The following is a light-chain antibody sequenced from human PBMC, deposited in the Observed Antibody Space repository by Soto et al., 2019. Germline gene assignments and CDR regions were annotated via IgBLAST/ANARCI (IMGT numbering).Light chain of an antibody. CDR3: QQYDNWPLT. CDR2: NPS. Sequence: EIVMTQSPATLSVSPGGRGTLSCRASQSVSSNLAWYQQKPGQAPKLLIYNPSTTATGIPARFSGSGSGTEFTLTISSLQSEDFALYYCQQYDNWPLTFGAGTNVDIX. J-gene: IGKJ3*01. CDR1: QSVSSN. V-gene: IGKV3-15*01.